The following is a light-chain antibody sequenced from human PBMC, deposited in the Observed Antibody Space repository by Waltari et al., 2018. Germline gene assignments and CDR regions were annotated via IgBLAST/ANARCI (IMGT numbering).Light chain of an antibody. V-gene: IGLV2-14*01. CDR2: EVT. CDR1: SSDIGGYNY. J-gene: IGLJ2*01. CDR3: SSYTSTSTLDV. Sequence: QSALTQPASVSGSPGQSITISCTGTSSDIGGYNYVSWYQHHPGKAPQLMIYEVTKRASGVSYRFSGSKSGNTASLTIAGLQAEDEANYFCSSYTSTSTLDVFGGGTKLTVL.